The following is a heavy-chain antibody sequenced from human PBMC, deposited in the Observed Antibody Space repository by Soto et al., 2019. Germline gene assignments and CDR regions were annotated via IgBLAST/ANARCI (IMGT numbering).Heavy chain of an antibody. CDR2: ISYSWST. CDR1: ADSRSSSDYY. CDR3: ARRTVNLRTFYGGPKTHCFDC. J-gene: IGHJ4*02. Sequence: SETLSLTCADSADSRSSSDYYWGWIRQPPGQGLEWFGSISYSWSTYYDPSLPSRVAISVDTSKKQFSLKLKVVTASDTAICYCARRTVNLRTFYGGPKTHCFDCWGQGAPVTNPS. V-gene: IGHV4-39*01. D-gene: IGHD4-17*01.